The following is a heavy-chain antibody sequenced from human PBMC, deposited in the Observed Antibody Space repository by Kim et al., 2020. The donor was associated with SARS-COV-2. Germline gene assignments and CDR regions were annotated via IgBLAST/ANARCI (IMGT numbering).Heavy chain of an antibody. V-gene: IGHV4-39*01. CDR3: ARLMVRGVIFDY. J-gene: IGHJ4*02. D-gene: IGHD3-10*01. CDR2: IYYSGST. Sequence: SETLSLTCTVSGGSISSSSYYWGWIRQPPGKGLEWIGSIYYSGSTYYNPSLKSRVTISVDTSKNQFSLKLSSVTAADTAVYYCARLMVRGVIFDYWGQGTLVTVSS. CDR1: GGSISSSSYY.